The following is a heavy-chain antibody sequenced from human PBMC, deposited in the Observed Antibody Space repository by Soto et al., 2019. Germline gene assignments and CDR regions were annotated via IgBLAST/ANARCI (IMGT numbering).Heavy chain of an antibody. CDR2: ISSSSYI. Sequence: EVQLVESGGGLVKPGGSLRLSCAASGFTFSSYSMNWVRQAPGKGLEWVSSISSSSYIYYADSVKGRFTISRDNAKNSLSLQINSLRAEDTAVYYCARGGLLSAQFDYWGQGTLVTVSS. CDR3: ARGGLLSAQFDY. J-gene: IGHJ4*02. V-gene: IGHV3-21*01. D-gene: IGHD3-10*01. CDR1: GFTFSSYS.